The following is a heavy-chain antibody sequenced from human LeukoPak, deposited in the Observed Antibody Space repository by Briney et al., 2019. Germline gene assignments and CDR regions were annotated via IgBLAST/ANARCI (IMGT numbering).Heavy chain of an antibody. J-gene: IGHJ4*02. CDR3: ARNGLAQWELLSY. Sequence: ASVKVSCKASGGTFSSYAISWVRQAPGQGLEWMGGINAGNGNTKYSQKFQGIVTITRDTSASTAYMELSSLRSEDTAVYYCARNGLAQWELLSYWGQGTLVTVSS. CDR2: INAGNGNT. V-gene: IGHV1-3*01. CDR1: GGTFSSYA. D-gene: IGHD1-26*01.